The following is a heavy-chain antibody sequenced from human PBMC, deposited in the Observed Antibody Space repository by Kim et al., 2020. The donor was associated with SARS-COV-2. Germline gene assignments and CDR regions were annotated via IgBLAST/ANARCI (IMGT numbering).Heavy chain of an antibody. V-gene: IGHV3-48*02. D-gene: IGHD2-2*02. Sequence: GGSLRLSCAASGFTFSSYSMNWVRQAPGKGLEWVSYISSSSSNRYYADSVKGRFTISRDNSKNSLYLQMNSLRDEDTAVYYCARDFFCSSSSCYNYFYYGMDTWGQETSVTVSS. CDR3: ARDFFCSSSSCYNYFYYGMDT. CDR2: ISSSSSNR. CDR1: GFTFSSYS. J-gene: IGHJ6*02.